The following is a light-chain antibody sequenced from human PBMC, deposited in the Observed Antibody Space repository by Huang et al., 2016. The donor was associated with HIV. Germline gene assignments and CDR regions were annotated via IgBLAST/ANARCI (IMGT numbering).Light chain of an antibody. V-gene: IGKV3-15*01. Sequence: EIVMTQSPATLSVSPGERATLSCRASQSVSSNLAWYQQKPGQAPRLLSYGASTSATGIPARFSGSWSGTEFTLTISSLQSEDFAVYYCQQYNNWPRTFGQGTKVEIK. J-gene: IGKJ1*01. CDR3: QQYNNWPRT. CDR2: GAS. CDR1: QSVSSN.